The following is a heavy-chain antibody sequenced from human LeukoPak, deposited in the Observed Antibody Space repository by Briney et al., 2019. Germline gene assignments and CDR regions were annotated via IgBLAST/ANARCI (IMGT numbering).Heavy chain of an antibody. CDR2: INNDGSST. Sequence: GGSLRLSCAASGFTFSDTWMHWVRQAPGKGLVWVSRINNDGSSTSYADSVQGRFTISRDNAKNTLYLQMNSLRAEDTAVYYCARGDYYDSSGYSDYWGQGTLVTVSS. V-gene: IGHV3-74*01. D-gene: IGHD3-22*01. CDR1: GFTFSDTW. CDR3: ARGDYYDSSGYSDY. J-gene: IGHJ4*02.